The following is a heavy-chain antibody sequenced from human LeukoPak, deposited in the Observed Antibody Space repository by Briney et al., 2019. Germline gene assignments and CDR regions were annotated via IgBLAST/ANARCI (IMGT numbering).Heavy chain of an antibody. CDR2: IYRSGAT. Sequence: PSETLSLTCGVSDYSISSGYYWGWIRQPPGKGLEWIGSIYRSGATYYNPSLKSRVTISLDTSRNQFSLKLSSVTAADTAVYYCARDSLNDTVTTHWGQGTLVTVSS. CDR3: ARDSLNDTVTTH. V-gene: IGHV4-38-2*02. CDR1: DYSISSGYY. J-gene: IGHJ4*02. D-gene: IGHD4-11*01.